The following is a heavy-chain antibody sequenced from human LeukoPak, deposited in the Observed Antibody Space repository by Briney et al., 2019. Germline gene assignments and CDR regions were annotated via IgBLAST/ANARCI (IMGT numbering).Heavy chain of an antibody. J-gene: IGHJ4*02. CDR2: IYPGDSDT. CDR1: GYSFTSYW. V-gene: IGHV5-51*01. Sequence: GESLKISCKGSGYSFTSYWIGWVRQVPGKGLEWMGIIYPGDSDTIYSPSFQGQVTISADKSISTAYLQWSSLKASDTAMYYCARRDILTGYYFQGFFDYWGQGTLVTVSS. D-gene: IGHD3-9*01. CDR3: ARRDILTGYYFQGFFDY.